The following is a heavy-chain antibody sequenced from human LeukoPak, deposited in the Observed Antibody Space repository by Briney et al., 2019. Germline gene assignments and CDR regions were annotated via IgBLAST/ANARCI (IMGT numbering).Heavy chain of an antibody. V-gene: IGHV3-23*01. Sequence: GGSLRLPCAASGFTFSSYSMSWVRQAPAKGLEGVSAISGSGGSTYYADSVQGRFTIPKDNSKNTLYLQMNSLSAEDTAVYYCAKGSSGWPFDYWGQGTLVTVPS. CDR3: AKGSSGWPFDY. CDR2: ISGSGGST. J-gene: IGHJ4*02. CDR1: GFTFSSYS. D-gene: IGHD6-19*01.